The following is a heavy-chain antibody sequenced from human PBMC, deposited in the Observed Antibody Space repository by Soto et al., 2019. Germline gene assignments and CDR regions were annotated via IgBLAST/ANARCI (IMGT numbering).Heavy chain of an antibody. J-gene: IGHJ6*02. CDR1: GFTFSSYT. D-gene: IGHD3-3*01. CDR3: AKDQGDFWSGRHDYYYGMDV. V-gene: IGHV3-23*01. Sequence: GGSLRLSCAASGFTFSSYTMSWVRQAPGKGLEWVSAISGSGGSTYYADSVKGRFTISRDNSKNTLYLQMNSLRAEDTAVYYCAKDQGDFWSGRHDYYYGMDVWGQGTTVTVSS. CDR2: ISGSGGST.